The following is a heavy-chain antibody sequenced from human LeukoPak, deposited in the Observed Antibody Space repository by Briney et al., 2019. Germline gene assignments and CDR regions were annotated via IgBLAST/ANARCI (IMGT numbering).Heavy chain of an antibody. Sequence: PGGSLRLSCAASGFTFSSYAMHWVRQAPGKGLEWVAVISYDGSNKHYADSVKGRFIISRDNSKNTLDLQMNSLRPEDTAGYYCAKELSATPRAAVQTGDAFDVWGQGTMVTVSS. CDR3: AKELSATPRAAVQTGDAFDV. V-gene: IGHV3-30-3*02. CDR2: ISYDGSNK. D-gene: IGHD7-27*01. J-gene: IGHJ3*01. CDR1: GFTFSSYA.